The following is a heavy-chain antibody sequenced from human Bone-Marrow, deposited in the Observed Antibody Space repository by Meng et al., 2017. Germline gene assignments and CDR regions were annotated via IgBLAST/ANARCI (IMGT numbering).Heavy chain of an antibody. CDR2: INAGNGNT. Sequence: VQSEGELKKPGASVNVSCKASGYTFTSYAMHWVRQAPGQRLEWMGWINAGNGNTEYSQKFQGRVTITRDTSASTAYMELSSLRSEDTAVYYCARDPPYGEYGGPFDYWGQGTLVTVSS. CDR3: ARDPPYGEYGGPFDY. J-gene: IGHJ4*02. D-gene: IGHD3-10*01. CDR1: GYTFTSYA. V-gene: IGHV1-3*01.